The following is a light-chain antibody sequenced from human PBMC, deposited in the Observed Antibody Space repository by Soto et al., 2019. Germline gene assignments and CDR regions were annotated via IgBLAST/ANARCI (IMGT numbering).Light chain of an antibody. J-gene: IGLJ3*02. CDR3: NSYAGNSWV. Sequence: QSVLTQPPSASGSPGQPVSISCTGTSSDVGGYNRVSWYQHHPGKAPKLIIYEVFKRPSGVPDRVSGSKSGNSASLTVPGLQAEAEADYYCNSYAGNSWVFGGGTKVTVL. CDR1: SSDVGGYNR. CDR2: EVF. V-gene: IGLV2-8*01.